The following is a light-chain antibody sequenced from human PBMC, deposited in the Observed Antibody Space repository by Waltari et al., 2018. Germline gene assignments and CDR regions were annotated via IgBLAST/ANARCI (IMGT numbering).Light chain of an antibody. CDR2: EVS. Sequence: QSALTQPPSASGSPGPPVTISCTGTSSDVGGYNYFSWYQQHPGKAPKVMIYEVSKRPTGVPDRFSGSKSGNTASLTVSGLQAEDEADYYCSSYAGINNLVFGGGTKLTVL. J-gene: IGLJ2*01. CDR3: SSYAGINNLV. V-gene: IGLV2-8*01. CDR1: SSDVGGYNY.